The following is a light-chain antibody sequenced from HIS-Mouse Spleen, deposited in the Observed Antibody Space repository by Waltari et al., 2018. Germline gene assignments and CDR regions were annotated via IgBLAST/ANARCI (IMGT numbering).Light chain of an antibody. CDR2: EGS. CDR3: CSYAGSSTWV. Sequence: QSALTQPASVSGSPGQPITISCPGTSRDVGSYNLVPWYQQHPGKAPKLMIYEGSKRPSGVSNRFSGSKSGNTASLTISGLQAEDEADYYCCSYAGSSTWVFGGGTKLTVL. J-gene: IGLJ3*02. V-gene: IGLV2-23*01. CDR1: SRDVGSYNL.